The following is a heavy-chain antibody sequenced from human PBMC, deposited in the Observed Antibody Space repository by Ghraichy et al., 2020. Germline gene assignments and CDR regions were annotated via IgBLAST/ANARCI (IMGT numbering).Heavy chain of an antibody. D-gene: IGHD4-23*01. Sequence: SETLSLTCAVYGGSFSGYYWSWIRQPPGKGLEWIGEINHSGSTNYNPSLKSRVTISVDTSKNQFSLKLSSVTAADTAVYYCAREVRWPRRIAFDIWGQGTMVTVSS. CDR3: AREVRWPRRIAFDI. CDR2: INHSGST. CDR1: GGSFSGYY. J-gene: IGHJ3*02. V-gene: IGHV4-34*01.